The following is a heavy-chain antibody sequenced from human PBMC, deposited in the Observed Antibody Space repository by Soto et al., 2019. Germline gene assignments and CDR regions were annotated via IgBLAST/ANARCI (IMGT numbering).Heavy chain of an antibody. CDR3: AKGVYFRCSSGFDY. CDR1: GFTFSNYA. D-gene: IGHD3-10*02. Sequence: DVQLLESGGGLVQPGGSLRLSCAASGFTFSNYAMSWVRQAPRKRLEWVSAISGSGGSTYYADSVKGRFTISRDNSKNTLYLQMNSLRAEDTAVYYCAKGVYFRCSSGFDYWGQGTLVTVSS. J-gene: IGHJ4*02. V-gene: IGHV3-23*01. CDR2: ISGSGGST.